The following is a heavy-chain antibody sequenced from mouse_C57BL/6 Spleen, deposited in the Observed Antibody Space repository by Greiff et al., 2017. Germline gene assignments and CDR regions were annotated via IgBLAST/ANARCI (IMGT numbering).Heavy chain of an antibody. CDR1: GYTFTSYW. Sequence: VQLQQPGTELVKPGASVKLSCTASGYTFTSYWMHWVKQRPGQGLEWIGNINPSNGGTNYNEKFKSKATLTVDTSSSTAYMQLSSLTSEDSAVYYCERFGVLSSYGYFEGWGTGTTVTVAS. CDR2: INPSNGGT. V-gene: IGHV1-53*01. D-gene: IGHD1-1*01. CDR3: ERFGVLSSYGYFEG. J-gene: IGHJ1*03.